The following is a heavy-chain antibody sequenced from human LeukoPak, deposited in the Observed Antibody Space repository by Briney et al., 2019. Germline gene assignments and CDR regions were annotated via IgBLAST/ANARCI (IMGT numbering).Heavy chain of an antibody. CDR2: IYPGDSDT. V-gene: IGHV5-51*01. CDR1: GYIFATYW. J-gene: IGHJ4*02. Sequence: KPGESLKISCKGSGYIFATYWIGWVRPMPGKGLEWMGIIYPGDSDTRYSPSFQGQVTISADKSISTAYLQWSSLKASDTAMYYCARQGGSTSSYFDYWGQGTLVTVSS. D-gene: IGHD6-6*01. CDR3: ARQGGSTSSYFDY.